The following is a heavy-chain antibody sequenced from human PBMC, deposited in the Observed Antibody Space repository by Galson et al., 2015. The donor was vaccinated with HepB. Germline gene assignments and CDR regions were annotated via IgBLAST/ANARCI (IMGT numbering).Heavy chain of an antibody. D-gene: IGHD2-15*01. Sequence: SLRLSGAASGFTFSTYAMNWVRQAPGKGLEWVSSISGSGGSRYHADSVRGRFTISRDNSKNTLYLEMNSLRVEDTAVYFCAKNPGGVDFGWYDYWGQGILVTVSS. CDR2: ISGSGGSR. V-gene: IGHV3-23*01. CDR1: GFTFSTYA. CDR3: AKNPGGVDFGWYDY. J-gene: IGHJ4*02.